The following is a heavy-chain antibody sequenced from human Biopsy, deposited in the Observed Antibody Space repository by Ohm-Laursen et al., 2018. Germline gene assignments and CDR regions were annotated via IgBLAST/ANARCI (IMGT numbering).Heavy chain of an antibody. J-gene: IGHJ4*02. V-gene: IGHV3-23*01. Sequence: SLRLSCTAPGFTFSSHAMSWVRQAPGKGLKCVSVINGSGGSTYYADPVKGRFTISRDNSKNTLYLQMNSLKIEDTAVYYCVTDQFFYDNSGYYDYWGQGTRVTVSS. CDR2: INGSGGST. D-gene: IGHD3-22*01. CDR3: VTDQFFYDNSGYYDY. CDR1: GFTFSSHA.